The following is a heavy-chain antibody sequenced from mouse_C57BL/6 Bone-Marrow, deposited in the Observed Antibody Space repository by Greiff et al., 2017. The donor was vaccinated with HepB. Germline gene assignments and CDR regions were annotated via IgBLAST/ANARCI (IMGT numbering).Heavy chain of an antibody. CDR1: ECEFPSHD. V-gene: IGHV5-2*01. Sequence: EVMLVESGGGLVQPGESLKLSCESNECEFPSHDMSWVRKTPEKRLELVAAINSDGGSTYYPDTMERRFIISRDNTKKTLYLQMSSLRSEDTAVYYCARQVYYSNHKKLAYWGQGTLVTVSA. J-gene: IGHJ3*01. CDR3: ARQVYYSNHKKLAY. CDR2: INSDGGST. D-gene: IGHD2-5*01.